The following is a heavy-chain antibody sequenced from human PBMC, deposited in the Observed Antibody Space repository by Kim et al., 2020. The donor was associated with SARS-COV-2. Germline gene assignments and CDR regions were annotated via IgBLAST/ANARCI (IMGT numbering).Heavy chain of an antibody. D-gene: IGHD5-12*01. V-gene: IGHV3-21*01. Sequence: GGSLRLSCAASGFTFSTYSMNWVRQAPGKGLEWVSSISSSSTYINYADSVKGRFTISRDNAKNSLYLQMNSLRAEDTAVYYCAEGYDFDYWGQGTLVTVSS. CDR2: ISSSSTYI. CDR1: GFTFSTYS. CDR3: AEGYDFDY. J-gene: IGHJ4*02.